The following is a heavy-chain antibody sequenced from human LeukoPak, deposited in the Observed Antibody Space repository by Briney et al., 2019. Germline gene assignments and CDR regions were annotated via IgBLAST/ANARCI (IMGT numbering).Heavy chain of an antibody. CDR2: IHYRGRT. CDR1: GDSLTTDDSF. D-gene: IGHD1-1*01. Sequence: PSETLSLTCTVSGDSLTTDDSFWSCIRQFPGKGLEWIGYIHYRGRTHYNPSLKSRLSMSIDMSKDQFSLNLTSVTAADTAIYYCARDGYINDAFDIWGQGIVVTVSS. J-gene: IGHJ3*02. CDR3: ARDGYINDAFDI. V-gene: IGHV4-31*03.